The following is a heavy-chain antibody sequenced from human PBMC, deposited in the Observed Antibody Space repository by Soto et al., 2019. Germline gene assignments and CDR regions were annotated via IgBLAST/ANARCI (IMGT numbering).Heavy chain of an antibody. Sequence: GASADLSTEAPGGALKSNSSWWAHQDTEKGLEWMGGIIPIFGTANYAQKFQGRVTISVDTSKNQFSLKLSSVTAADTAVYYCERSSGWYRKQFDYLGQGTSVPVTS. CDR2: IIPIFGTA. CDR1: GGALKSNS. D-gene: IGHD6-19*01. V-gene: IGHV1-69*06. CDR3: ERSSGWYRKQFDY. J-gene: IGHJ4*02.